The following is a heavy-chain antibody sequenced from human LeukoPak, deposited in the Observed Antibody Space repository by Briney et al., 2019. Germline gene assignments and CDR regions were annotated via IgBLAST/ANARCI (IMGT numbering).Heavy chain of an antibody. CDR2: INHSGTT. J-gene: IGHJ4*02. CDR3: ARKPHHDILTGYYTIDY. CDR1: GGSFSGYY. D-gene: IGHD3-9*01. Sequence: PSETLSLTCAVYGGSFSGYYWTWIRQPPGKGLEWIGEINHSGTTNYNPSLKSRVTISVDTSKNQFALKLNFVAAGDTALYYCARKPHHDILTGYYTIDYWGQGILVTVSS. V-gene: IGHV4-34*01.